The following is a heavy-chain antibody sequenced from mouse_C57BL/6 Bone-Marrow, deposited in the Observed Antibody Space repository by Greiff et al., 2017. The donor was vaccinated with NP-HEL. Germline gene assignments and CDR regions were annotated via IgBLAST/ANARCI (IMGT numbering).Heavy chain of an antibody. Sequence: EVKLVESGGDLVKPGGSLKLSCAASGFTFSSYGMSWVRQTPDKRLEWVATISSGGSYTYYPDSVKGPFTISRDNAKNTLYLKMSRLKSEDTAMYYCASPYDYDVAWFAYWGQGTLVTVSA. V-gene: IGHV5-6*01. J-gene: IGHJ3*01. CDR3: ASPYDYDVAWFAY. CDR1: GFTFSSYG. D-gene: IGHD2-4*01. CDR2: ISSGGSYT.